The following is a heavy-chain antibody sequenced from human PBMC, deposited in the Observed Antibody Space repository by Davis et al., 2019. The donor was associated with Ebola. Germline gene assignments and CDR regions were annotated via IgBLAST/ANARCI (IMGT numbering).Heavy chain of an antibody. V-gene: IGHV3-30*18. D-gene: IGHD6-19*01. Sequence: GESLKISCAASGFTFSSYGMHWVRQAPGKGLEWVAVISYDGSNKYYADSVKGRFTISRDNSKNTLYLQMNSLRAEDTAVYYCAKDQFDGYSSGWNYYYGMDVWGQGTTVTVSS. CDR1: GFTFSSYG. J-gene: IGHJ6*02. CDR2: ISYDGSNK. CDR3: AKDQFDGYSSGWNYYYGMDV.